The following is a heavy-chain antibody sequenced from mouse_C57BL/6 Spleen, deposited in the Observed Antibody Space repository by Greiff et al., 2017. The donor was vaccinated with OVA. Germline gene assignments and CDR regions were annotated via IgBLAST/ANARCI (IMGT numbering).Heavy chain of an antibody. V-gene: IGHV5-16*01. D-gene: IGHD1-1*01. J-gene: IGHJ1*03. Sequence: DVKLVESEGGLVQPGSSMKLSCTASGFTFSDYYMAWVRQVPEKGLEWVANINYDGSSTYYLDSLKSRFIISRDNAKNILYLQMSSLKSEDTATYYCAREGDYYGSRYFDVWGTGTTVTVSS. CDR2: INYDGSST. CDR3: AREGDYYGSRYFDV. CDR1: GFTFSDYY.